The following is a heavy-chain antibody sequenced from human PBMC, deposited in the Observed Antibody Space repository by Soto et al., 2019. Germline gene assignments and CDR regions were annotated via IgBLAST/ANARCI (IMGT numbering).Heavy chain of an antibody. J-gene: IGHJ5*01. CDR2: IYKSTTT. CDR3: ARGRYCLTGRCFPNWFDS. CDR1: GDSISTVDYF. V-gene: IGHV4-30-4*01. D-gene: IGHD2-15*01. Sequence: LSLTFSVSGDSISTVDYFWAWIRQPPGQALEYIGYIYKSTTTYYNPSFESRAAISLDTSKSQLSLTVTSVTAADTAVYFCARGRYCLTGRCFPNWFDSWGQGTLVTVSS.